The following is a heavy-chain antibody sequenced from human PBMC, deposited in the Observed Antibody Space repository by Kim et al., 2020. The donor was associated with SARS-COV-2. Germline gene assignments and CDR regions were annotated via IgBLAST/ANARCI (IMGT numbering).Heavy chain of an antibody. CDR2: IWYDGSNK. J-gene: IGHJ4*02. CDR1: GFTFSSYG. CDR3: ARDGPPFRMTRLMHYFDY. D-gene: IGHD2-8*01. V-gene: IGHV3-33*01. Sequence: GGSLRLSCAASGFTFSSYGMHWVRQAPGKGLEWVAVIWYDGSNKYYADSVKGRFTISRDNSKNTLYLQMNSLRAEDTAVYYCARDGPPFRMTRLMHYFDYWGQGTLVTVSS.